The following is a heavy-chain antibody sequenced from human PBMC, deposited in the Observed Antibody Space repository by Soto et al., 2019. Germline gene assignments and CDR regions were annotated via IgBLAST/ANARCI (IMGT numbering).Heavy chain of an antibody. CDR1: GYTFTSYD. CDR2: MNPNSGNT. D-gene: IGHD2-21*01. CDR3: AKVRGHTYSDYYMDV. J-gene: IGHJ6*03. V-gene: IGHV1-8*01. Sequence: ASVKVSCKASGYTFTSYDINWVRQATGQGLEWMGWMNPNSGNTGYARRFQGRVTMTRDTSINTAYMDLSGLRSEDTAVYYCAKVRGHTYSDYYMDVWGKGTTVTVSS.